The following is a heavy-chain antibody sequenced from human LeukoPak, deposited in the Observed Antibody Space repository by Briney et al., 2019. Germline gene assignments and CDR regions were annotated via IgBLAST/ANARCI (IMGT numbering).Heavy chain of an antibody. Sequence: GGSLRLSCAASGFTFCSYSMNWVRQAPGKGLEWVSSISSSSSYIYYADSVKGRFTISRDNAKNSLYLQMNSLRAEDTAVYYCARDRTSTIVATTPHDYWGQGTLVTVSS. J-gene: IGHJ4*02. CDR2: ISSSSSYI. CDR3: ARDRTSTIVATTPHDY. V-gene: IGHV3-21*01. CDR1: GFTFCSYS. D-gene: IGHD5-12*01.